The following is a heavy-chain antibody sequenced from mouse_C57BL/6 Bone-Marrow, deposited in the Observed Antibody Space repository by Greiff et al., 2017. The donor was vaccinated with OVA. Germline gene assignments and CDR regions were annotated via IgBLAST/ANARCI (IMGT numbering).Heavy chain of an antibody. Sequence: VQLKQSGAELVKPGASVKLSCTASGFNIKDYYMHWVKQRTEQGLGWIGRIDPGDGETKYAPKFQGKATITADTSSNTAYLQLSSLTSEDTAVYYCALSYYGPRGYFDVWGTGTTVTVSS. D-gene: IGHD1-2*01. V-gene: IGHV14-2*01. CDR1: GFNIKDYY. CDR2: IDPGDGET. CDR3: ALSYYGPRGYFDV. J-gene: IGHJ1*03.